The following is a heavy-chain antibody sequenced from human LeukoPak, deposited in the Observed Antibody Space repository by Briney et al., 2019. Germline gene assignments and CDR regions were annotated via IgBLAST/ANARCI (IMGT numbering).Heavy chain of an antibody. CDR2: ISYDGSNK. CDR3: ARGKLKSITIFGVVIIPYLDY. CDR1: GFTFSSYA. Sequence: GGSLRLSCAASGFTFSSYAMPWVRQAPGKGLEWVAVISYDGSNKYYADSVKGRFTISRDNSKNTLYLQMNSLRAEDTAVYYCARGKLKSITIFGVVIIPYLDYWGQGTLVTVSS. J-gene: IGHJ4*02. D-gene: IGHD3-3*01. V-gene: IGHV3-30-3*01.